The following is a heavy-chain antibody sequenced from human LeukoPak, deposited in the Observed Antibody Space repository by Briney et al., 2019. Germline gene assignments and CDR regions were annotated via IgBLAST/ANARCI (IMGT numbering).Heavy chain of an antibody. J-gene: IGHJ4*02. CDR1: GGSLSSYY. D-gene: IGHD5-18*01. V-gene: IGHV4-59*01. CDR2: IYYSGST. Sequence: SETLSLTCTVSGGSLSSYYWSWLRQPPGKGLEGIGYIYYSGSTNYNPSLKSRVTISVDTSKNQFSLKLSSVTAADTAVYYCASQSGYSYGYYYWGQGTLVTVSS. CDR3: ASQSGYSYGYYY.